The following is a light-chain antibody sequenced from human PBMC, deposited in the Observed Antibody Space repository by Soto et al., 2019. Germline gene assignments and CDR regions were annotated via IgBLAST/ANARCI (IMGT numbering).Light chain of an antibody. J-gene: IGLJ1*01. CDR2: RNN. CDR3: AASDDSLSGCYV. Sequence: QSVLTQPPSASGTPGQRVTISCSGSSSNIGSNYVYWYQQLPGTAPKLLIYRNNQRPSGVPDRFSGSKSGTSASLAISGLRSEDEADYYCAASDDSLSGCYVFGTGTKLTVL. V-gene: IGLV1-47*01. CDR1: SSNIGSNY.